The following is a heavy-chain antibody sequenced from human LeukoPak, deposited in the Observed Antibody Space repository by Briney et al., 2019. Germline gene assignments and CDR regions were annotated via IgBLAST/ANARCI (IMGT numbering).Heavy chain of an antibody. V-gene: IGHV4-34*01. CDR1: GGSFSGYY. CDR2: INHSGST. Sequence: SETLSLTCAVYGGSFSGYYWSWIRQPPGKGLEWIGEINHSGSTNYNPSLKSRVTISVDTSKNQFSLKLSSVTAADTAVYYCARVGRGYSYGRFDYWGQGTPVTVSS. D-gene: IGHD5-18*01. CDR3: ARVGRGYSYGRFDY. J-gene: IGHJ4*02.